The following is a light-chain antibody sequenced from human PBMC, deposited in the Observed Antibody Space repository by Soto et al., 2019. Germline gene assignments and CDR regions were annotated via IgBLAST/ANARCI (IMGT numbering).Light chain of an antibody. Sequence: EIVLTQSPATLSLSPGERATLSCRASQSVSSYLAWYQPKPGQAPRLLIYDASNRATGIPARFSGSGSGTDFTLTISSLEPEDFAVYYCQQRSSNWPPVTFGQGTRLEIK. CDR2: DAS. V-gene: IGKV3-11*01. CDR1: QSVSSY. J-gene: IGKJ5*01. CDR3: QQRSSNWPPVT.